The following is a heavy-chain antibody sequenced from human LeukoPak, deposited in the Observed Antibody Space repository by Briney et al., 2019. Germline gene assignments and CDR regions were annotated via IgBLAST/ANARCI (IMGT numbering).Heavy chain of an antibody. V-gene: IGHV4-4*07. CDR2: IYTSGST. J-gene: IGHJ4*02. CDR1: GGSSSSYY. CDR3: ARSGTYGDYSFNY. D-gene: IGHD4-17*01. Sequence: TSSETLSLTYTVSGGSSSSYYWSWIRQPAGKGLEWIGRIYTSGSTNYNPSLKSRVTMSVDTSKNQFSLKLSSVTAADTAVYYCARSGTYGDYSFNYWGQGTLVTVSS.